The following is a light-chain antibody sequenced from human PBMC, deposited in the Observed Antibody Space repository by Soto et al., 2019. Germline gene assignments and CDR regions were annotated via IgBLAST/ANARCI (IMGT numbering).Light chain of an antibody. CDR2: NAS. Sequence: DIQVTQSPSSLSASVGDRVTITCRASQSIRTYLNWYQERPGKPSKLLIHNASTLQSGVPSRFSGSGSGTDFTLTISSLQPEDFATYYCQQTYRTLDSFGQGTKLEIK. CDR3: QQTYRTLDS. CDR1: QSIRTY. J-gene: IGKJ2*03. V-gene: IGKV1-39*01.